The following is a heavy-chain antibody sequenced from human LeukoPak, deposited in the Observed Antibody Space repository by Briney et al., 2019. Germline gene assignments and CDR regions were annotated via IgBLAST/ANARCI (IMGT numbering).Heavy chain of an antibody. CDR1: GFTFSSYA. D-gene: IGHD3-22*01. CDR2: MNSDGSSI. CDR3: AKVGYYDSSGYYAYLQH. V-gene: IGHV3-74*01. Sequence: GGSLRLSCAASGFTFSSYAMNWVRQAPGKGLEWVSRMNSDGSSINYADSVKGRFTISRDNAKNTLHLQMNSLRAEDTAVYYCAKVGYYDSSGYYAYLQHWGQGTLVTVSS. J-gene: IGHJ1*01.